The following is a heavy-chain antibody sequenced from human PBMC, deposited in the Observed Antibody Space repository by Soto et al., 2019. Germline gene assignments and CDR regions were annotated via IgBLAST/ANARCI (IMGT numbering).Heavy chain of an antibody. CDR2: IWYDGSNK. D-gene: IGHD3-3*01. Sequence: LRLSCAASGFTFSSYGMHWVRQAPGKGLEWVAVIWYDGSNKYYADSVKGRFTISRDNSKNTLYLQMNSLRAEDTAVYYCARDPYYDFWSGYSGYGMDVWGQGTTVTVSS. CDR3: ARDPYYDFWSGYSGYGMDV. CDR1: GFTFSSYG. V-gene: IGHV3-33*01. J-gene: IGHJ6*02.